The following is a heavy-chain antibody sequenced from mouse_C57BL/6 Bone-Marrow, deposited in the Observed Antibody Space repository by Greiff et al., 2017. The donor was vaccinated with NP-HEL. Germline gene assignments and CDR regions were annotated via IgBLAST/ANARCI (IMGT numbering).Heavy chain of an antibody. CDR3: ARGPYYGFDY. V-gene: IGHV1-82*01. J-gene: IGHJ2*01. CDR1: GYEFSSSW. Sequence: VKLQQSGPELVKPGASVKISCKASGYEFSSSWMNWVKQRPGKGLEWIGRIYPGDGDTNYNGKFKGKATLTADKSSSNAYMQLSSLTSEDSAVYFCARGPYYGFDYWGQGTTLTVSS. CDR2: IYPGDGDT. D-gene: IGHD1-1*01.